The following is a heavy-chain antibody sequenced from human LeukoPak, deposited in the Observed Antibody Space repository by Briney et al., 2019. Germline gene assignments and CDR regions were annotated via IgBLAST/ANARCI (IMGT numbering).Heavy chain of an antibody. CDR2: ISSSSSYI. CDR1: GFTFSSYS. CDR3: AKDLAAVPGRLGMDV. D-gene: IGHD6-19*01. V-gene: IGHV3-21*01. J-gene: IGHJ6*02. Sequence: GGSLRLSCAASGFTFSSYSMNWVRQAPGKGLEWVSSISSSSSYIYYADSVKGRFTISRDNAKNSLYLQMNSLRAEDTAVYYCAKDLAAVPGRLGMDVWGQGTTVTVSS.